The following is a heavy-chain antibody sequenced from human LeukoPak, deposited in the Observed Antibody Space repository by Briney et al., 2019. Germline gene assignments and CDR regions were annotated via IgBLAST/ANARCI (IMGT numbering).Heavy chain of an antibody. Sequence: PGGSLRLSCAASGFTFSSYEMNWVRQAPGKGLEGVSYLSRSGINIYYADSVKGRFTISRDNAKKSLYLQMNSLRAEDTAVYYCARRVIVVGLDYWGQGTLVTVSS. V-gene: IGHV3-48*03. D-gene: IGHD3-22*01. J-gene: IGHJ4*02. CDR3: ARRVIVVGLDY. CDR1: GFTFSSYE. CDR2: LSRSGINI.